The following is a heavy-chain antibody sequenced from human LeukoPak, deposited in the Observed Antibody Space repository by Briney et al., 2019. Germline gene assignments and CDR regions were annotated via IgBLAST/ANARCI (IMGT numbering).Heavy chain of an antibody. CDR3: LSGNYYFDY. V-gene: IGHV3-48*02. CDR2: ISSGSSTI. Sequence: TGGSLRLSCAASAITFNTYSMSWVRQAPGKGLEWVSYISSGSSTIYYADSVKGRFTISRDNAKNSLYLQMNSLRDEDTAVYYCLSGNYYFDYWGQGTLVTVSS. J-gene: IGHJ4*02. D-gene: IGHD1-26*01. CDR1: AITFNTYS.